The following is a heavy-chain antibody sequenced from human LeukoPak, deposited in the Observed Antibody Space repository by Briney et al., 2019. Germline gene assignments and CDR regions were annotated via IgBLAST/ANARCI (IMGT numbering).Heavy chain of an antibody. Sequence: SETPSLTCTVSGGSVSSGDYYWSWIRQPPGKGLEWIGYIHNSGNTIYNPSLKSRVTMSVDTSKTQFSLTLSSVTAADTAVYYCARGAGYRGYDAFDVWGQGTMVTVSS. V-gene: IGHV4-61*08. D-gene: IGHD5-12*01. J-gene: IGHJ3*01. CDR2: IHNSGNT. CDR3: ARGAGYRGYDAFDV. CDR1: GGSVSSGDYY.